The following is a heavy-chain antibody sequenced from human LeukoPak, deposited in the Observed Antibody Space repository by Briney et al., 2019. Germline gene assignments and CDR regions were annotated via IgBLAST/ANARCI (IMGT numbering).Heavy chain of an antibody. CDR1: GGSISSYY. J-gene: IGHJ4*02. V-gene: IGHV4-59*01. D-gene: IGHD2-15*01. Sequence: SETLSLTCTVSGGSISSYYWSWIRQPPGKGLEWIGYIYYSGSTNYNSSLKSRVTISVDTSKNQFSLKLSSVTAADTAVYYCARDILLDYWGQGTLVTVSS. CDR2: IYYSGST. CDR3: ARDILLDY.